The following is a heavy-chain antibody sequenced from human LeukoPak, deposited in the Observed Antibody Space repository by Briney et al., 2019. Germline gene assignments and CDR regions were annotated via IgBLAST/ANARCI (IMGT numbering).Heavy chain of an antibody. CDR3: AKGPPFYN. V-gene: IGHV3-30*18. D-gene: IGHD2/OR15-2a*01. CDR2: ISYDGSNK. J-gene: IGHJ4*02. Sequence: GGSLRLSCAASGFTFSSYGMHWVRQAPGKGLEWVAVISYDGSNKYYADSVKGRFTISRDNSKNTLYLQMNSLRAEDTAVCYCAKGPPFYNWGQGTLVTVSS. CDR1: GFTFSSYG.